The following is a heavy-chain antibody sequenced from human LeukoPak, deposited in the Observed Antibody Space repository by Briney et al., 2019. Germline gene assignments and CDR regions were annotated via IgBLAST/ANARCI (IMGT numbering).Heavy chain of an antibody. CDR2: IYYSGST. J-gene: IGHJ5*02. V-gene: IGHV4-30-4*01. D-gene: IGHD3-22*01. CDR3: ARQYYYDSSGYYAVNWFDP. CDR1: GGSISSGDYY. Sequence: PSETLSLTRTVSGGSISSGDYYWSWIRQPPGKGLEWIGYIYYSGSTYYNPSLKSRVTISVDTSKNQFSLKLSSVTAADTAVYYCARQYYYDSSGYYAVNWFDPWGQGTLVTVSS.